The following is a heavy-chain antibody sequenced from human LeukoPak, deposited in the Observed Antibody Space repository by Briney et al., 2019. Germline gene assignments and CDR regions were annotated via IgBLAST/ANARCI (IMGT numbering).Heavy chain of an antibody. CDR2: IYTSGST. J-gene: IGHJ4*02. D-gene: IGHD3-3*01. CDR1: GGPISSGSYY. V-gene: IGHV4-61*02. Sequence: SQTLSLTCTVSGGPISSGSYYWSWIRQPAGKGLEWIGRIYTSGSTNYNPSLKSRVTISVDTSKNQFSLKLSSVTAADTAVYYCARVRRITIFGVVIRDYFDYWGQGTLVTVSS. CDR3: ARVRRITIFGVVIRDYFDY.